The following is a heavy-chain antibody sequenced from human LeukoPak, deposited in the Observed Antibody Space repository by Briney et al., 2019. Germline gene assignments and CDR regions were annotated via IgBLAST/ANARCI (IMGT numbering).Heavy chain of an antibody. Sequence: ASVKVSCKATGYIFTTYGTSWVRQAPGQGLEWMGLINANEDNPNYEPKFQGRITMTTDTSTSTAYMELRRLTSDDTVDYYCATALTVPPDYGGQGTVVTL. D-gene: IGHD4-11*01. CDR2: INANEDNP. V-gene: IGHV1-18*04. CDR1: GYIFTTYG. J-gene: IGHJ4*02. CDR3: ATALTVPPDY.